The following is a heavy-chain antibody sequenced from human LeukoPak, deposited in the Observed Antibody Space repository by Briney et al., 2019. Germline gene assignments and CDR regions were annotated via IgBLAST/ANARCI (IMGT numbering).Heavy chain of an antibody. CDR2: ISYDGSNK. CDR1: GFTVNSNY. D-gene: IGHD3-22*01. J-gene: IGHJ4*02. CDR3: ARRDSSGYVDY. V-gene: IGHV3-30*14. Sequence: GGSLRLSCAASGFTVNSNYMNWVRQAPGKGLEWVAVISYDGSNKYYADSVKGRFTISRDNPKNTLYLQMGSLRAEDMAVYYCARRDSSGYVDYWGQGTLVTVSS.